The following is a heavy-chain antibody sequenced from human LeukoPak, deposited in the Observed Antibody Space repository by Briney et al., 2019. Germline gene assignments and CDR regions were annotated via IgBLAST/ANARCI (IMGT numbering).Heavy chain of an antibody. CDR1: GGSISSSSYY. Sequence: SETLSLTCTVSGGSISSSSYYWGWIRQPPGKGLEWIGSIYYSGSTYYNPSLKSRVTISVDTSKNQFSLKLSSVTAADTAVYYCARGWGYQLLYCFDYWGQGTLVTVSS. V-gene: IGHV4-39*07. D-gene: IGHD2-2*01. CDR2: IYYSGST. CDR3: ARGWGYQLLYCFDY. J-gene: IGHJ4*02.